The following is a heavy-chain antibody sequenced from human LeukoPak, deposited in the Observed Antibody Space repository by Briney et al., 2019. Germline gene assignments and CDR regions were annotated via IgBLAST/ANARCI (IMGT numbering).Heavy chain of an antibody. CDR3: ARDFDTVTTYYFDY. CDR2: IWYDGSNK. Sequence: GGSLRLSCAASGFTFSSYGMHWVRQAPGKGLEWVAVIWYDGSNKYYADSVKGRFTFSRDNSKDTLYLQMNSLRAEDTAVYYCARDFDTVTTYYFDYWGQGTLVTVSS. V-gene: IGHV3-33*01. CDR1: GFTFSSYG. J-gene: IGHJ4*02. D-gene: IGHD4-17*01.